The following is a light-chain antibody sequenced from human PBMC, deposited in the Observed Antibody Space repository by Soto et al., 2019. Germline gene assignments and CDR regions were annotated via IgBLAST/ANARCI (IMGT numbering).Light chain of an antibody. J-gene: IGLJ1*01. CDR3: SSFAGSNNFPYV. CDR1: SSDVGAYDY. CDR2: EIN. Sequence: QSVVTQPPSASGSPGQSGTISCTGTSSDVGAYDYVSWYQQHPGKAPKLMIYEINKRPSGVPDRFSGSKSGNTASLTVSGLQAEDEADYYCSSFAGSNNFPYVFGTGTKVTVL. V-gene: IGLV2-8*01.